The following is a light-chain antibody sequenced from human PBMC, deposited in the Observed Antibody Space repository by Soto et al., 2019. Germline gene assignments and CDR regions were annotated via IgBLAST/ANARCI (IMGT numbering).Light chain of an antibody. V-gene: IGKV2-28*01. CDR3: MQAAQTPYT. Sequence: EIVITQSPLSLPATPGEPASISCRSSQSLLNSNGYTYLDWYLQKPGQSPQFLIYLVSNRSSGVPDRFSGSGSGTDITLKTSRVEAEDVGVYFCMQAAQTPYTFGQGTKLEIK. J-gene: IGKJ2*01. CDR1: QSLLNSNGYTY. CDR2: LVS.